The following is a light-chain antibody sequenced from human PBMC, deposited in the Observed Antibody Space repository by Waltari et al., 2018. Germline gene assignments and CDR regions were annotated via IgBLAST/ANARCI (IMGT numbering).Light chain of an antibody. V-gene: IGLV2-8*01. Sequence: QSALTQPPSASGSPGQSVTISCTGTSSDIGCYKFVSWYQQHPGKAPKLMLYEVSQRPSGVPDRFSASRSGTTASLTVSGLQAEDEADYYCSSYGGSNNLVFGGGTKLTVL. J-gene: IGLJ2*01. CDR2: EVS. CDR1: SSDIGCYKF. CDR3: SSYGGSNNLV.